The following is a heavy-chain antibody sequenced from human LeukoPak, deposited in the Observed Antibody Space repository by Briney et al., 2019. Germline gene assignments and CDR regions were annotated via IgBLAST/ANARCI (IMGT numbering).Heavy chain of an antibody. J-gene: IGHJ4*02. CDR3: ARGPGIVGARDSDY. CDR2: IIPIFGTA. Sequence: ASVKVSCKASGGTFSCYAISWVRQAPGQGLEWMGRIIPIFGTANYAQKFQGRVTITTDESTSTAYMELSSLRSEDTAVYYCARGPGIVGARDSDYWGQGTLVTVSS. CDR1: GGTFSCYA. V-gene: IGHV1-69*05. D-gene: IGHD1-26*01.